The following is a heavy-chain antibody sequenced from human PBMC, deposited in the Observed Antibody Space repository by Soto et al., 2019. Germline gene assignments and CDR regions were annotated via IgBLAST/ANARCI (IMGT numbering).Heavy chain of an antibody. J-gene: IGHJ4*02. CDR2: ISYDGSNK. CDR1: GFTFSSYA. D-gene: IGHD3-22*01. CDR3: ARESDTMIVVAVYYFDY. Sequence: QVQLVESGGGVVQPGRSLRLSCAASGFTFSSYAMHWVRQAPGKGLEWVAVISYDGSNKYYADSVKGRFTISRDNSKNTLYLQMNSLRAEDTAVYYCARESDTMIVVAVYYFDYWGQGTLVTVSS. V-gene: IGHV3-30-3*01.